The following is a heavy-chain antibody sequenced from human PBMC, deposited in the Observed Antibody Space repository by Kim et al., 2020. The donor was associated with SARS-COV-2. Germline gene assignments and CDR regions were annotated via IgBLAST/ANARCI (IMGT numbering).Heavy chain of an antibody. J-gene: IGHJ6*02. CDR2: ISYDGSNK. CDR3: ARGGGSETYYYGMDV. D-gene: IGHD3-10*01. V-gene: IGHV3-30*03. CDR1: GFTFSSYG. Sequence: GGSLRLSCAASGFTFSSYGMHWVRQAPGKGLEWVAVISYDGSNKYYADSVKGRVTISRDNSKNTLYLQMNSLRAEDTAVYYCARGGGSETYYYGMDVWGQGTTVTVSS.